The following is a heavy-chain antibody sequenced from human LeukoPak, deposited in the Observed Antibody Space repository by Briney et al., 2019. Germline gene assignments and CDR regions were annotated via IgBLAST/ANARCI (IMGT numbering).Heavy chain of an antibody. D-gene: IGHD6-13*01. V-gene: IGHV1-69*05. J-gene: IGHJ5*02. Sequence: SVKVSCKASGGTFSSYAISWVRQAPGQGLEWMGGIIPIFGTANYAQKFQGRVTITTDESTSTAYMELSSLRSEDTAVYYCARAYSSGYLTSSWNAPFDPWGQGTLVTVSS. CDR3: ARAYSSGYLTSSWNAPFDP. CDR2: IIPIFGTA. CDR1: GGTFSSYA.